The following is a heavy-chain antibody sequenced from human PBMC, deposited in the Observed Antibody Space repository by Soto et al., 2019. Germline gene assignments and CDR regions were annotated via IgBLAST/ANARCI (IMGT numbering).Heavy chain of an antibody. CDR2: ISAYNGNT. J-gene: IGHJ6*02. CDR3: ARGGKYCTNGVCSLYGMDV. Sequence: QVQLVQSGAEVKKPGASVKVSCKASGYTFTSYGISWVRQAPGQGLEWMGWISAYNGNTNYAQKFQGRVTMTTDTSTSTAYMELRSLRSDDTAVYYWARGGKYCTNGVCSLYGMDVWGQGTTVTVSS. V-gene: IGHV1-18*01. CDR1: GYTFTSYG. D-gene: IGHD2-8*01.